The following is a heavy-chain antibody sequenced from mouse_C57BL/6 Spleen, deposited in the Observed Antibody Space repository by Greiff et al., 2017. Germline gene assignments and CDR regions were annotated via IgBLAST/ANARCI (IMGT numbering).Heavy chain of an antibody. CDR3: ARSHYYGSSYARDY. Sequence: VQLQQSGPELVKPGASVKISCKASGYAFSSSWMNWVKQRPGKGLEWIGRIYPGDGDTNYNGKFKGKATLTADKSSSTAYMQLSSLTSEDSAVYFCARSHYYGSSYARDYWGQGTSVTVSS. V-gene: IGHV1-82*01. J-gene: IGHJ4*01. D-gene: IGHD1-1*01. CDR1: GYAFSSSW. CDR2: IYPGDGDT.